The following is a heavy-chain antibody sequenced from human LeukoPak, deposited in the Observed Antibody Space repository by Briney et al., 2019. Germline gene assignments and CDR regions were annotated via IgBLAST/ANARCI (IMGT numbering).Heavy chain of an antibody. Sequence: GGSLRLFCAASGFTLSSYWMSWVRQAPGKGLEWVANIKQEGSEKHYVDSVKGRFTISRDNAKNSLYMQMNSLRAEDTAVNYGARDEYAVPGGDYWGQGTLVTVSS. CDR2: IKQEGSEK. J-gene: IGHJ4*02. V-gene: IGHV3-7*01. CDR1: GFTLSSYW. CDR3: ARDEYAVPGGDY. D-gene: IGHD3-16*01.